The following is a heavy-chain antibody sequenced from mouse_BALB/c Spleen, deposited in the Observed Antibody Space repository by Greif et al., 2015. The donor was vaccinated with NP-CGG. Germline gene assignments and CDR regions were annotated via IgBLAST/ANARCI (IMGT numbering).Heavy chain of an antibody. J-gene: IGHJ1*01. CDR2: IDPENGDT. Sequence: EVQLVESGAELVRSGASVKLSCTASGFNIKDYHMHWVKQRPEQGLEWIGWIDPENGDTEYAPKFQGKATMTADTSSNTAYLQLISLTSEDTAVYYCNARWLLHCWYFDVWGAGTTVAVSS. V-gene: IGHV14-4*02. CDR1: GFNIKDYH. D-gene: IGHD2-3*01. CDR3: NARWLLHCWYFDV.